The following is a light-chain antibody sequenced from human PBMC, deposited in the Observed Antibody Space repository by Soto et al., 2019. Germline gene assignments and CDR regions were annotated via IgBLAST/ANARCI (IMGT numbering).Light chain of an antibody. V-gene: IGLV6-57*04. CDR1: SGSIATNY. Sequence: LTQPRSVSESPGKTVTISCTPTSGSIATNYVQWHQQRPGSAPRSVIYDDNQRPSGVPDRFSGSIDRSSNSASLTISGLKTEDEADYYCQSYDVDNVVFGGGTKVTVL. CDR2: DDN. J-gene: IGLJ2*01. CDR3: QSYDVDNVV.